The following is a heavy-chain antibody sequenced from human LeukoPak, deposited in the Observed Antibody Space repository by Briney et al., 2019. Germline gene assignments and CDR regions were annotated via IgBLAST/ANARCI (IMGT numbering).Heavy chain of an antibody. D-gene: IGHD3-22*01. CDR3: ARDRGDYYDSSGSIGY. CDR2: INPSGGST. CDR1: GYTFTCYY. V-gene: IGHV1-46*01. J-gene: IGHJ4*02. Sequence: ASVTVSCKASGYTFTCYYMHWVRQAPGQGLEWMGIINPSGGSTSYAQKFQGRVTMTRYTSTSTVYMELSSLRSEDTAVYYCARDRGDYYDSSGSIGYWGQGTLVTVSS.